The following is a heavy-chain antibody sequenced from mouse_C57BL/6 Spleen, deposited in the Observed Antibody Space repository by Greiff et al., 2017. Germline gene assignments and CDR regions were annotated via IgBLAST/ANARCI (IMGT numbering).Heavy chain of an antibody. CDR2: IDPETGGT. CDR1: GYTFTDYE. J-gene: IGHJ1*03. V-gene: IGHV1-15*01. Sequence: QVQLQQSGAELVRPGASVTLSCKASGYTFTDYEMHWVKQTPVHGLEWIGAIDPETGGTAYNQKFKGKAILTADKSSSTAYMELRSLTSEDSAVYYCIGNYALYFDVWGTGTTVTVSS. CDR3: IGNYALYFDV. D-gene: IGHD2-1*01.